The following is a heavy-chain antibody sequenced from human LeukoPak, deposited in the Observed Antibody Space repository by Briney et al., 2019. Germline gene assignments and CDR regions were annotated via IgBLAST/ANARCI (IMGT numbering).Heavy chain of an antibody. Sequence: GGSLRLSCAASGFTFSNYGMHWVRQAPGKGLEWVAIIRYDGSNKHYADFVKGRFTMSRDNSKNTLYLQMNSLRAEDTAVYYCAKVGYSYGGGMDVWGQGTTVTVSS. D-gene: IGHD5-18*01. V-gene: IGHV3-30*02. J-gene: IGHJ6*02. CDR3: AKVGYSYGGGMDV. CDR2: IRYDGSNK. CDR1: GFTFSNYG.